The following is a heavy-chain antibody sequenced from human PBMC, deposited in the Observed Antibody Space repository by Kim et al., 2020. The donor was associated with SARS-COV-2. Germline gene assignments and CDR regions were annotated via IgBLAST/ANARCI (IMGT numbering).Heavy chain of an antibody. CDR2: LSPQGDIP. D-gene: IGHD3-10*01. Sequence: ASVKVSCKTSGYMFTSYYIVWLRQAPGEGLEFMGALSPQGDIPTYAKKFPGRFSMTKDTSTATFFMDLTNLNSDDTAIYYCATGSPGFPPTDLHHWGQGT. V-gene: IGHV1-46*01. CDR3: ATGSPGFPPTDLHH. J-gene: IGHJ5*02. CDR1: GYMFTSYY.